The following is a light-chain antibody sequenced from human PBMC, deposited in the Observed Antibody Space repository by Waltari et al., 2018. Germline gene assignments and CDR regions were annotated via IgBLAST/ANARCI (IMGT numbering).Light chain of an antibody. CDR2: KAS. J-gene: IGKJ4*01. CDR1: QSISKW. V-gene: IGKV1-5*03. Sequence: DIQMTQSPSTLSASVGDRVIFSCRASQSISKWLAWYQQKPGKAPKLLIYKASTLESGVXFRXSGSGXGTEXXLTISSLQPEDXXXYYCQQYNSYSLLSFGGGTKVEIK. CDR3: QQYNSYSLLS.